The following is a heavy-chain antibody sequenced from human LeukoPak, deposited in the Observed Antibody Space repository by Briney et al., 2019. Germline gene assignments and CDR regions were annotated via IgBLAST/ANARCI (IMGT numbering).Heavy chain of an antibody. V-gene: IGHV4-34*01. CDR1: GVSFSGYY. CDR2: INHSGST. CDR3: ARGASGYSSVGGGFDY. J-gene: IGHJ4*02. D-gene: IGHD6-19*01. Sequence: SETLSLTCAVYGVSFSGYYWSWIRQPPGKGLEWIGEINHSGSTNYNPSLKSRVTISVDTSKNQFSLKLSSVTAADTAVYYCARGASGYSSVGGGFDYWGQGTLVTVSS.